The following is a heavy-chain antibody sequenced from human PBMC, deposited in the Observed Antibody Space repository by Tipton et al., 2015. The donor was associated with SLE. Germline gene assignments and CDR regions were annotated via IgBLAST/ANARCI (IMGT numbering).Heavy chain of an antibody. Sequence: QLVQSGAEVKKPGASVKVSCKASGYTFTSYAMHWVRQAPGQRLEWMGWINAGNGNTKYSQKFQGRVTITRDTSASTAYMELSSLRSEDTAVYYCARDRDSGYDYGPFDYWGQETLVPVSS. CDR3: ARDRDSGYDYGPFDY. V-gene: IGHV1-3*01. J-gene: IGHJ4*02. D-gene: IGHD5-12*01. CDR1: GYTFTSYA. CDR2: INAGNGNT.